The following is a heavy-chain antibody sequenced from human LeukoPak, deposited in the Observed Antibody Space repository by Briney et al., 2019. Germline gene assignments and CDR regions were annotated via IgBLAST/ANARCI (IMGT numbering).Heavy chain of an antibody. J-gene: IGHJ3*02. CDR1: GYTFTSYY. Sequence: ASVKVSCKASGYTFTSYYMHWVRQATGQGLEWMGWMNPNSGNTGYAQKFQGRVTITRNTSISTAYMELSSLRSEDTAVYYCASYSYADAFDIWGQGTMVTVSS. CDR3: ASYSYADAFDI. D-gene: IGHD5-18*01. CDR2: MNPNSGNT. V-gene: IGHV1-8*03.